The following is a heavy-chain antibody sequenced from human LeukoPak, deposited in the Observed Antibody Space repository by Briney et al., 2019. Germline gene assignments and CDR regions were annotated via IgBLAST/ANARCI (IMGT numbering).Heavy chain of an antibody. J-gene: IGHJ4*02. V-gene: IGHV4-34*01. CDR1: GGSFSGYY. Sequence: SETLSLTCAVYGGSFSGYYWSWIRQPPGKGLEWIGEINHSGSTSYNPSLKSRVTISVDTSKNQFSLKLSSVTAADTAVYYCARGQGAEVDYWGQGTLVTVSS. CDR3: ARGQGAEVDY. D-gene: IGHD1-26*01. CDR2: INHSGST.